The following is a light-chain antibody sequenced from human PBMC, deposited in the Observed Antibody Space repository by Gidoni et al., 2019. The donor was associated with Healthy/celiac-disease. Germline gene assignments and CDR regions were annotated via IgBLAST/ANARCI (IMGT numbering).Light chain of an antibody. CDR3: SSYTSSSTLYVV. CDR1: SSDVGGYNY. J-gene: IGLJ2*01. Sequence: QSALPQPAPVSGSPGQSTTISCTGTSSDVGGYNYVSWYQQHPGKAPKLMIYDVSNRPSGVSNRFSGSKSGNTASLTISGLQAEDEADYYCSSYTSSSTLYVVFGGGTKLTVL. CDR2: DVS. V-gene: IGLV2-14*01.